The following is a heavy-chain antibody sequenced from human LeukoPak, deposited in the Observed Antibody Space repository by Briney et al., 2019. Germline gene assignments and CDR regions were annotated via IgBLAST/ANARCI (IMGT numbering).Heavy chain of an antibody. CDR3: ARDSTYYYDSGSSGPHYFDY. CDR1: GFTFSSYA. D-gene: IGHD3-10*01. Sequence: QSGGSLRLSCAASGFTFSSYALHWVRQAPGKGLEWVAVISYDGTNKYHADPVKGRFTISRDNSKNTLYLQMNSLRAEDTAVYYCARDSTYYYDSGSSGPHYFDYWGQGTLVTVSS. V-gene: IGHV3-30*01. CDR2: ISYDGTNK. J-gene: IGHJ4*02.